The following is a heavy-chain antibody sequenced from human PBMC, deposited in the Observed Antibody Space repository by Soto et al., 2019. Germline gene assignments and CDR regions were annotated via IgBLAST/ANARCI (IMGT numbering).Heavy chain of an antibody. CDR1: GFTFDDHG. J-gene: IGHJ4*02. V-gene: IGHV3-9*01. Sequence: EVDLVESGGGLAQPGRSLRLSCVASGFTFDDHGMHWVRQIPGRGLEWVSGISWNSGSIGYAESVKVRFTIFRDNAKNSLYLEMNSLRQEDTALYYCVRDTSSGWHLKDHWGQGVQVSVSS. CDR3: VRDTSSGWHLKDH. D-gene: IGHD3-9*01. CDR2: ISWNSGSI.